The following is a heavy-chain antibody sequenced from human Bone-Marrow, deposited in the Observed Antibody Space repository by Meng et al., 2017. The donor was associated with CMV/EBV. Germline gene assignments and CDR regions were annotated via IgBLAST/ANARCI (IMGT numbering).Heavy chain of an antibody. J-gene: IGHJ6*02. V-gene: IGHV1-69*05. CDR3: ARDSSSLYYYYGMDV. CDR2: IIPIFGTA. Sequence: SVKVSCKASGYTFTSYGISWVRQAPGQGLEWMGGIIPIFGTANYAQKFQGRVTITTDESTSTAYMELSSLRSEDTAVYYCARDSSSLYYYYGMDVWGQGTTVTVSS. D-gene: IGHD6-6*01. CDR1: GYTFTSYG.